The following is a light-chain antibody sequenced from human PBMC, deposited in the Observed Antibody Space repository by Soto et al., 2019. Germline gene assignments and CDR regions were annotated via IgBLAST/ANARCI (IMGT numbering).Light chain of an antibody. CDR1: SSDVGGYNY. V-gene: IGLV2-14*01. J-gene: IGLJ1*01. Sequence: QSALTQPASVSASPGQSIAISCTGTSSDVGGYNYVSWYQQHPGKAPKLMIYDVSNRPSGVSNRFSGSKSGNTASLTISGLQAEDVADYYCSSYTSSTTYVFGTGTKVTVL. CDR2: DVS. CDR3: SSYTSSTTYV.